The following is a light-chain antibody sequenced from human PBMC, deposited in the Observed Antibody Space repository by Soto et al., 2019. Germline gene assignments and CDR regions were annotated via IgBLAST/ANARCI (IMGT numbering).Light chain of an antibody. V-gene: IGKV1-5*03. CDR1: QSISSW. J-gene: IGKJ1*01. CDR3: QQYNSYPWT. CDR2: KAS. Sequence: DIQMTQSPSTLSASVGDRVIVTCRASQSISSWLAWYQQKPGKAPKLLIYKASGLESGVPSRFSGSGSGTEFTLTISSLQPDDFATYYCQQYNSYPWTFGQGTKVEIK.